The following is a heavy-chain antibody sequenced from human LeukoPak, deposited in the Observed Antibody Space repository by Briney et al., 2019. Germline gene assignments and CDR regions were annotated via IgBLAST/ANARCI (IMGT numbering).Heavy chain of an antibody. CDR2: ISSSSYI. CDR3: ARNLGRGYYFDY. V-gene: IGHV3-21*01. Sequence: GGSLRLSCAASGFTFSSYSMNWVRQASGKGLEWVSSISSSSYIYYADSVKGRFTISRDNAKNSLYLQMNSLRAEDTAVYYCARNLGRGYYFDYWGQGTLVTVSS. J-gene: IGHJ4*02. CDR1: GFTFSSYS. D-gene: IGHD3-16*01.